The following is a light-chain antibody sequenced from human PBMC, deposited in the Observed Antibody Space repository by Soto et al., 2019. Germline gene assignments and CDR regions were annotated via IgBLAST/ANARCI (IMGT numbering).Light chain of an antibody. V-gene: IGKV3D-15*01. J-gene: IGKJ5*01. CDR2: GAS. CDR1: QSVRSN. Sequence: EIVITQAPGTLSVSPRERDTLSCSASQSVRSNLAWYQQKPGQAPRLLIYGASTRATGIPATFSGSGSGTQFTLTISSLQSEDFAIYYCQQYNNWPAITGGQGTRLEIK. CDR3: QQYNNWPAIT.